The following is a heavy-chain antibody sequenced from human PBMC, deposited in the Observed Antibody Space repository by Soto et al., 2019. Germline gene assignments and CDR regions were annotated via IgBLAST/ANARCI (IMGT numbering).Heavy chain of an antibody. Sequence: GGSLRLSCAASGFTFSTDWMSWVRQAPGKGLEWVANIKQDGSEKYYVDSVKGRFTISRDNAKNSLYLQMSSLRGEDTAVYYCAKNRGRVTTSWDFDYWGQGTLVTVSS. J-gene: IGHJ4*02. CDR3: AKNRGRVTTSWDFDY. V-gene: IGHV3-7*05. CDR2: IKQDGSEK. D-gene: IGHD4-17*01. CDR1: GFTFSTDW.